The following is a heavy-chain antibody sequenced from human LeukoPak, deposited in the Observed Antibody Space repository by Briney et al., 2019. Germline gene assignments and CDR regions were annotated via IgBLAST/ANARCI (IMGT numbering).Heavy chain of an antibody. CDR2: IYYSGST. CDR1: GGSVSSGSYY. D-gene: IGHD2-21*02. V-gene: IGHV4-61*01. Sequence: SETLSLTCTVSGGSVSSGSYYWSWIRQPPGKGLEWIVYIYYSGSTNYNPSLKSRVTISVDTSKNQFSLKLSSVTAADTAVYYCARFVVVTATRGYYFDYWGQGTLVTVSS. CDR3: ARFVVVTATRGYYFDY. J-gene: IGHJ4*02.